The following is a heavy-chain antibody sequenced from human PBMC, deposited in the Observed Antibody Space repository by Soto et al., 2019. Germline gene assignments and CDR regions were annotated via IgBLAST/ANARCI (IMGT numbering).Heavy chain of an antibody. CDR2: ISGSGGST. CDR3: AKDQWYYYDSSPTVGFDY. V-gene: IGHV3-23*01. CDR1: GFTFSSYA. J-gene: IGHJ4*02. Sequence: GGSLRLSCAASGFTFSSYAMSWVRQAPGKGLEWVSAISGSGGSTYYADSVKGRFTISRDNSKNTLYLRMNSLRAEDTAVYYCAKDQWYYYDSSPTVGFDYWGQGTLVTVSS. D-gene: IGHD3-22*01.